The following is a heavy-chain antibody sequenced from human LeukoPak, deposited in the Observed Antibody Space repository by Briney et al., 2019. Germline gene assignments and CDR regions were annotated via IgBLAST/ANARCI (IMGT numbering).Heavy chain of an antibody. J-gene: IGHJ5*02. D-gene: IGHD6-13*01. CDR2: INAGNGNT. CDR1: GGTFSSYA. V-gene: IGHV1-3*01. CDR3: ARGIFIAAANWFDP. Sequence: ASVKVSCKASGGTFSSYAISWVRQAPGQRLEWMEWINAGNGNTKYSQKFQGRVTITRDTSASTAYMELSSLRSEDTAVYYCARGIFIAAANWFDPWGQGTLVTVSS.